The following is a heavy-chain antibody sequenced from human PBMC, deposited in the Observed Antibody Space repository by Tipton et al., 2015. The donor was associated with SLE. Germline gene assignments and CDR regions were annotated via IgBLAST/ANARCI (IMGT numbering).Heavy chain of an antibody. D-gene: IGHD6-6*01. J-gene: IGHJ4*02. CDR3: ARESSSSFDY. Sequence: TLSLTCAISGYTVSTLSDAWPWIRPSPSRGLEWLGRTYYRSKWYNDYAISVRSRITINSDTSKNQFSLQLSSVTPEDTAMYYCARESSSSFDYWGQGTLVTVSS. V-gene: IGHV6-1*01. CDR1: GYTVSTLSDA. CDR2: TYYRSKWYN.